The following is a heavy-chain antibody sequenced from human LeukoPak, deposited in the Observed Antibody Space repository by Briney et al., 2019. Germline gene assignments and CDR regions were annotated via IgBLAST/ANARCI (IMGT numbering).Heavy chain of an antibody. J-gene: IGHJ4*02. CDR3: ARDLRAYYYDSSGYTFDY. D-gene: IGHD3-22*01. CDR1: GYTFTSCG. V-gene: IGHV1-18*01. Sequence: ASVKVSCKASGYTFTSCGISWVRQAPGQGREWMGWISAYNGNTNYAQKLQGRVTMTTDTSTSTAYMELRSLRSDDTAVYYCARDLRAYYYDSSGYTFDYWGQGTLVTVSS. CDR2: ISAYNGNT.